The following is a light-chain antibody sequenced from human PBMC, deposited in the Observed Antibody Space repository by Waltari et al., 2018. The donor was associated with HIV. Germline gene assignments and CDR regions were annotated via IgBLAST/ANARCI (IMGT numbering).Light chain of an antibody. CDR3: CSYAGTNWV. J-gene: IGLJ3*02. CDR1: SSDVGSYNI. CDR2: EGS. V-gene: IGLV2-23*01. Sequence: QSALTQPASVSGSPGQSITISCTGTSSDVGSYNIVSWYQQHPGKAPKLMIYEGSKRTSGVSNRFSGSKSCNTASLTISWLQAEDEADYYCCSYAGTNWVVGGGTKLTVL.